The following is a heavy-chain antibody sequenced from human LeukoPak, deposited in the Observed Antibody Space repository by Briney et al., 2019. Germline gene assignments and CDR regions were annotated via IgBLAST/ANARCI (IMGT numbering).Heavy chain of an antibody. J-gene: IGHJ5*02. CDR3: ARGGYDILTGYLVNWFDP. V-gene: IGHV4-59*01. CDR1: GGSISSYY. D-gene: IGHD3-9*01. CDR2: IYYSGST. Sequence: SETLSPTCTVSGGSISSYYWSWIRQPPGKGLEWIGYIYYSGSTNYNPSLKSRVTISVDTSKNQFSLKLSSVTAADTAVYYCARGGYDILTGYLVNWFDPWGQGTLVTVSS.